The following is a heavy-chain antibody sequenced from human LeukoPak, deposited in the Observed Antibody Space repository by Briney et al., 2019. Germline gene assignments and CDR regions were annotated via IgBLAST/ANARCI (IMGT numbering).Heavy chain of an antibody. Sequence: GRSLRLSCAASGFTFDDYAMHWVRQAPGKGLEWVSGISWNSGSIGYADSVKGRFTISRDNAKNSLYLQMNSLRAEDTALYYCAKDKSGGWDGFDYWGQGTLVTVSS. CDR3: AKDKSGGWDGFDY. J-gene: IGHJ4*02. CDR2: ISWNSGSI. CDR1: GFTFDDYA. D-gene: IGHD6-19*01. V-gene: IGHV3-9*01.